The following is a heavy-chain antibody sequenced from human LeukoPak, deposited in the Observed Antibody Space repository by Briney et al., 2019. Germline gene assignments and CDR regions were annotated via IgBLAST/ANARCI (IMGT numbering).Heavy chain of an antibody. D-gene: IGHD4-17*01. CDR1: GFSATYNY. Sequence: GGSLRLSCTVSGFSATYNYMSWVRQAPGKGLEWVSDIYSGGSTFYTDSVKGRLTISRDNSKNTVYLQMNSLRAEDTAVYYCAKTLHYGHYGKFDYWGQGTLVTVSS. J-gene: IGHJ4*02. CDR3: AKTLHYGHYGKFDY. CDR2: IYSGGST. V-gene: IGHV3-53*01.